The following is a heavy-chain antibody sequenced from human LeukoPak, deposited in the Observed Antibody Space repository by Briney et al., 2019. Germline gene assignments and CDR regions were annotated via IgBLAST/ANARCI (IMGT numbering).Heavy chain of an antibody. J-gene: IGHJ4*02. CDR2: VRYDGNNK. CDR1: GSSFSSFG. CDR3: AKDTAADKYYFDY. V-gene: IGHV3-30*02. Sequence: GGSLRLSCAASGSSFSSFGMHWVRQAPGKGLEWVAFVRYDGNNKYYADSVKGRFTISRDNSKSTLYLQMDSLRAEDTAVYYCAKDTAADKYYFDYGGQATLVTVSS. D-gene: IGHD6-13*01.